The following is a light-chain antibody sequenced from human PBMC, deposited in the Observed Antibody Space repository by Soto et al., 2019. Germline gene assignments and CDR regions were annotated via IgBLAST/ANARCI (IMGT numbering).Light chain of an antibody. CDR1: SSDVGGYNY. CDR2: EVS. Sequence: QSALTQPASVSGSPGQSITISCTGTSSDVGGYNYVSWYQQQPGKAPKLMIYEVSNRPSGVSNRFSGSKSGNTASLTISGLQAEDEADYYCSSYTSNSTSVVFGTGTKVTVL. J-gene: IGLJ1*01. V-gene: IGLV2-14*01. CDR3: SSYTSNSTSVV.